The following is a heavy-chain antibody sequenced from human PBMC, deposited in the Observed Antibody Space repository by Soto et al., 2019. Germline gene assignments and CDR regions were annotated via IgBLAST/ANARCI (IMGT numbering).Heavy chain of an antibody. V-gene: IGHV4-59*08. CDR2: IYYRGST. CDR3: ARQGWTHWYFDR. J-gene: IGHJ2*01. Sequence: WTWIRQPPGKGLEWIGYIYYRGSTNYNPSLKSRVSISGDTSKNQFSLNLSSVTAADTAVYYCARQGWTHWYFDRLGRGTLVTVSS. D-gene: IGHD6-19*01.